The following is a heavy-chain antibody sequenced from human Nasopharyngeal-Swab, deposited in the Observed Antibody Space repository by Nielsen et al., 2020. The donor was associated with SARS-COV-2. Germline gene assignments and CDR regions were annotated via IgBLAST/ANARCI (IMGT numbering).Heavy chain of an antibody. CDR2: ISYDGSNK. D-gene: IGHD6-13*01. CDR3: ARDRGCSWYDHYYYYGMDV. V-gene: IGHV3-30-3*01. CDR1: GFTFSSYA. Sequence: GGSLRLSCAASGFTFSSYAMHWVRQAPGKGLEWVAVISYDGSNKYYADSVKGRFTISRDNSKNTLYLQMNSLRAEDTAVYYCARDRGCSWYDHYYYYGMDVWGQGTTVTVSS. J-gene: IGHJ6*02.